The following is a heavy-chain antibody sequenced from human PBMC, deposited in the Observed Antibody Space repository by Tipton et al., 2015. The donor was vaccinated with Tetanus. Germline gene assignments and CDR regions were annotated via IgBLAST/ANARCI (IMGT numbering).Heavy chain of an antibody. J-gene: IGHJ4*02. CDR2: ISYDGSNK. V-gene: IGHV3-30-3*01. CDR1: GFTFSSYA. D-gene: IGHD1-20*01. CDR3: ATGPTRITGTPFDY. Sequence: LTCAASGFTFSSYAMHWVRQAPGKGLEWVAVISYDGSNKYYADSVKGRFTISRDNSKNTLYLQMNSLRAEDTAVYYCATGPTRITGTPFDYWGQGTLVTVSS.